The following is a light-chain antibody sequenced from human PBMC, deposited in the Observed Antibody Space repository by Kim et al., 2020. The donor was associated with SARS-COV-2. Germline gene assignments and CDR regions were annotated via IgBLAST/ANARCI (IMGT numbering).Light chain of an antibody. CDR3: SSYAGSNNFVV. Sequence: SVTMSCTGTSSDIGGYNYVSWYQQHPGKVPKLMIYEVSKRPAGVPDRFSGSKSDNTASLTVSGLKAEDEADYYCSSYAGSNNFVVFGGGTQLTVL. CDR1: SSDIGGYNY. V-gene: IGLV2-8*01. CDR2: EVS. J-gene: IGLJ2*01.